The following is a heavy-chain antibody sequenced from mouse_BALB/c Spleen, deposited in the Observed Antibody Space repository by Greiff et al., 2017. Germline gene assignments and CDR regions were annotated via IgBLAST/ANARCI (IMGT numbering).Heavy chain of an antibody. Sequence: EVKLMESGGGLVQPGGSRKLSCAASGFTFSSFGMHWVRQAPEKGLEWVAYISSGSSTIYYADTVKGRFTISRDNPKNTLFLQMTSLRSEDTAMYYCARGGRMIKGAMDYWGQGTSVTVAS. CDR2: ISSGSSTI. V-gene: IGHV5-17*02. D-gene: IGHD2-4*01. J-gene: IGHJ4*01. CDR3: ARGGRMIKGAMDY. CDR1: GFTFSSFG.